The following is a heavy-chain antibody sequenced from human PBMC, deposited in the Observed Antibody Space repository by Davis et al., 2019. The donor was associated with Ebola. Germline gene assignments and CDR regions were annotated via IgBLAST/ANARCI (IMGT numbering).Heavy chain of an antibody. J-gene: IGHJ6*02. D-gene: IGHD2-2*01. V-gene: IGHV1-18*01. Sequence: ASVKVSCKTSGYTFTSYGISWVRQALGQGLEWMGWISAYNGNTNYAQKLQGRVTMTTDTSTSTAYMELSSLRSEDTAVYYCAAAVVVPATNFYYYGMDVWGQGITVTVS. CDR2: ISAYNGNT. CDR3: AAAVVVPATNFYYYGMDV. CDR1: GYTFTSYG.